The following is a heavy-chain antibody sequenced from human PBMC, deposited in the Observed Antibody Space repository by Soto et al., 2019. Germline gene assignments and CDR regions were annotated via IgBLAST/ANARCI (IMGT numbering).Heavy chain of an antibody. CDR3: ARGIAARWYFDL. Sequence: QVQLQESGPGLVKPSETLSLTCTVSGGSVSSGSYYWSWIRQPPGKGLEWIGYIYYSGSTNYNPSLKSRVIISVDTSKNQFSLKLSSVTAADTAVYYCARGIAARWYFDLWGRGTLVTVSS. CDR2: IYYSGST. V-gene: IGHV4-61*01. CDR1: GGSVSSGSYY. D-gene: IGHD6-6*01. J-gene: IGHJ2*01.